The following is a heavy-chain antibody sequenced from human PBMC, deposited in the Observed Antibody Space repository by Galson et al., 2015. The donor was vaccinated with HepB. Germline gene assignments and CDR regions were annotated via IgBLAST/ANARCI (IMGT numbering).Heavy chain of an antibody. V-gene: IGHV3-30*04. CDR1: GFTFSSYA. D-gene: IGHD3-22*01. CDR2: ISSDGSNT. Sequence: SLRLSCAASGFTFSSYAMHWVRQAPGKGLEWVALISSDGSNTYYADSVKGRFSISRDYSKNTLYLQMNSLRPEDTAIYYCARDGDSSATPYRDPHFDYWGQGNLVTVSS. CDR3: ARDGDSSATPYRDPHFDY. J-gene: IGHJ4*02.